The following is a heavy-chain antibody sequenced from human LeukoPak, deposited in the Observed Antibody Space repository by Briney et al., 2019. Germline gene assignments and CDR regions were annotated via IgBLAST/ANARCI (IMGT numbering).Heavy chain of an antibody. CDR1: GFTFSNTW. V-gene: IGHV3-15*01. Sequence: GGSLRLSCAASGFTFSNTWMNWVRQAPGKGLEWVGRIQSKTDGGTTEYAAPVKGRFTISRDDSKTTLYLQMNSLKTEDTAVYYCATLTVRGVINIWGQGTLATVSS. CDR3: ATLTVRGVINI. D-gene: IGHD3-10*01. CDR2: IQSKTDGGTT. J-gene: IGHJ4*02.